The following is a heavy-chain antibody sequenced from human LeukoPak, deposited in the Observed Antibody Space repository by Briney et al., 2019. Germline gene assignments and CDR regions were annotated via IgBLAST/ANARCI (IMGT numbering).Heavy chain of an antibody. Sequence: GASVKVSCKVSGYTLTELSMHWVRQAPGKGLEWMGGFDPEDGETIYAQKFQGRVTMTEDTSTDTAYMELSSLRSVDTAVYYCATGVVVVIRSIAFDIWGQGTMVTVSS. CDR1: GYTLTELS. V-gene: IGHV1-24*01. CDR3: ATGVVVVIRSIAFDI. CDR2: FDPEDGET. D-gene: IGHD3-22*01. J-gene: IGHJ3*02.